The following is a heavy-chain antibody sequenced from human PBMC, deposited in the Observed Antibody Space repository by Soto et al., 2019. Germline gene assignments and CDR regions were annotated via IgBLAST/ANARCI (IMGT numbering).Heavy chain of an antibody. V-gene: IGHV3-23*01. J-gene: IGHJ1*01. D-gene: IGHD6-19*01. CDR3: AYSAWYNSDGYFQH. CDR1: GFIFSSYA. Sequence: GGSLRLSCAASGFIFSSYAMTWVRQAPGKGLEWVSSISGSGTTMYYADSVKGRFTIFRDNSKNTLYLQMNSLRAEDTALYYCAYSAWYNSDGYFQHWGQGTLVTVSS. CDR2: ISGSGTTM.